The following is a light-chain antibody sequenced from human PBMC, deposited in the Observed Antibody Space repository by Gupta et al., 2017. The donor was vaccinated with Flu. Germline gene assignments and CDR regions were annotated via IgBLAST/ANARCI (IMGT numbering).Light chain of an antibody. CDR1: RSIDSAY. V-gene: IGKV3-20*01. Sequence: EIVLEQSPGTVSLSPGERATLSCRASRSIDSAYLAWYQQKPGQAPRLLMYGASRRATGIADRFSGSGSGTGFTLTINSLESEDFAVYYCQQDDRSPYTFGQGTKVDI. CDR2: GAS. CDR3: QQDDRSPYT. J-gene: IGKJ2*01.